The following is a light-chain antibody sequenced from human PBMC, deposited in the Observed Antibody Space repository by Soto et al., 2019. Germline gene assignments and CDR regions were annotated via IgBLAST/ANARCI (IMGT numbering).Light chain of an antibody. V-gene: IGKV3-15*01. J-gene: IGKJ1*01. CDR1: QSISSD. CDR3: QQYNNWRPKMA. CDR2: GAS. Sequence: DIVVTQSPATLSVFLGDRVTLSCRASQSISSDLAWYQQKPGKAPRLLIYGASTRATGIPARFRGSGSGTELKLTISSLKSEADATDNYQQYNNWRPKMAFGRGTKVEIK.